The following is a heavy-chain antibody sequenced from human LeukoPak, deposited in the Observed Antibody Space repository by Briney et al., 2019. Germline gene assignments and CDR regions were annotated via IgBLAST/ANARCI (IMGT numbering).Heavy chain of an antibody. D-gene: IGHD6-19*01. CDR1: GFTFSRYW. V-gene: IGHV3-21*01. J-gene: IGHJ4*02. CDR2: ISSSSSYI. Sequence: GGSLRLSCAASGFTFSRYWMTWVRQAPGKGLEWVSSISSSSSYIYYADSVKGRFTISRDNAKNSLYLQMNSLRAEDTAVYYCATVGVAVAGTGVDYWGQGTLVTVSS. CDR3: ATVGVAVAGTGVDY.